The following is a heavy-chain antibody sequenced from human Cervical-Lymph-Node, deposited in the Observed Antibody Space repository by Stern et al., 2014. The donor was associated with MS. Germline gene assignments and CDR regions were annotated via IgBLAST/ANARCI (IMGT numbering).Heavy chain of an antibody. J-gene: IGHJ5*02. CDR2: FFPVVGTP. CDR3: ALSSETSDRWYSLGYDL. Sequence: QLVQSGAEVTKPGSSVKVSCKASGGTFSKFPSSWVRQAPGQGLEWMGGFFPVVGTPAYAEEFRGRVTITADVSTSTVYMELSSLRSDDTAVYYCALSSETSDRWYSLGYDLWGQGTLVTVSS. D-gene: IGHD6-13*01. CDR1: GGTFSKFP. V-gene: IGHV1-69*01.